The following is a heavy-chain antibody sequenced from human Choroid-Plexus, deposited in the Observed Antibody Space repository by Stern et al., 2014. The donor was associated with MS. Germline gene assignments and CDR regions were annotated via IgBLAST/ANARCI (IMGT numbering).Heavy chain of an antibody. D-gene: IGHD2/OR15-2a*01. J-gene: IGHJ5*02. CDR2: VSYDGSNK. V-gene: IGHV3-30*18. Sequence: VQLVHSGGGVVQPGRPLRLSCVASGFTLGSCAMHWVRQAPGKGLEWVAGVSYDGSNKYYADSVKGRFTISRDNSQNTLYMQMSSLRPEDTAVYYCAKDRQYLTYFFDHWGQGSLVTVSS. CDR3: AKDRQYLTYFFDH. CDR1: GFTLGSCA.